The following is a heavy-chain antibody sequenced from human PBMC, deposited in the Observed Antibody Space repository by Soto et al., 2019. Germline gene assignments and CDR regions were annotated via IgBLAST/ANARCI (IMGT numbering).Heavy chain of an antibody. Sequence: QVQLVESGGGVVQPGWSLRLSCAASGFTFSIYPLHWVRQAPGKGLEWVAVISNDGSNKYYADSVKGRFTISRDNSTNKLYLEINSLRAEDTGVYYCARCGGTGDSSFLGYNWLDPWCQGTLVSVSS. D-gene: IGHD1-1*01. J-gene: IGHJ5*02. CDR3: ARCGGTGDSSFLGYNWLDP. V-gene: IGHV3-30-3*01. CDR1: GFTFSIYP. CDR2: ISNDGSNK.